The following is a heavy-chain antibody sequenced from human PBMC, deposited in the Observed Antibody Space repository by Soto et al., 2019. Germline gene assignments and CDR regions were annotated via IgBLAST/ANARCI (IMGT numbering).Heavy chain of an antibody. CDR1: GVTFSSYA. CDR2: IIPIFGTA. CDR3: AGTVCSGGSCLVGYYGMDV. J-gene: IGHJ6*02. D-gene: IGHD2-15*01. V-gene: IGHV1-69*13. Sequence: GASVRVSCKASGVTFSSYAISWVRQAPGQGLEWMGGIIPIFGTANYAQKFQGRVTITADESTSTAYMELSSLRSEDTAVYYCAGTVCSGGSCLVGYYGMDVWGQGTTVTVSS.